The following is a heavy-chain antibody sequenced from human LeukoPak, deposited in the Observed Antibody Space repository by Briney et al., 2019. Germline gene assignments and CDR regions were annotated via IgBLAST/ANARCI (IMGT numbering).Heavy chain of an antibody. CDR1: GFTFSSYW. Sequence: GGSLRLSCAASGFTFSSYWMSWVGRAPGKGLEGLANIMQVGSEKYYVDSVKGRFTISRENAKNSLYLQMNSLRAEDTAVYYCARDEEDYYDSSTGAFDIWGQGTMVTVSS. CDR2: IMQVGSEK. V-gene: IGHV3-7*01. D-gene: IGHD3-22*01. J-gene: IGHJ3*02. CDR3: ARDEEDYYDSSTGAFDI.